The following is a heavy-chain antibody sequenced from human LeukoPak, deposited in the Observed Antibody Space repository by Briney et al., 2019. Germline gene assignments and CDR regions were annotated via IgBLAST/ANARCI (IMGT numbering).Heavy chain of an antibody. CDR3: IPGLRVVGGY. J-gene: IGHJ4*02. CDR2: IRSKGYGGTT. D-gene: IGHD2-15*01. V-gene: IGHV3-49*04. CDR1: GFTFGDYT. Sequence: GGSLRLSCTASGFTFGDYTMSWVRQAPGKGLEWVGFIRSKGYGGTTEYAASVKGRFTISRDDSKSIAYLQMNSLKTEDTAVYYCIPGLRVVGGYWGQGTLVTVSS.